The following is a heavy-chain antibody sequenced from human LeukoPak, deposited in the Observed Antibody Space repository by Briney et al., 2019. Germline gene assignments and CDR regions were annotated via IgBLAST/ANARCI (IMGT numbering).Heavy chain of an antibody. CDR2: ISYDGSNK. CDR3: ARDAAYYYGMDV. CDR1: GFTFSSYA. J-gene: IGHJ6*02. V-gene: IGHV3-30-3*01. Sequence: GRSLRLSCAASGFTFSSYAMHWVRQAPGKRLEWVAVISYDGSNKYYADSVKGRFTISRDNSKNTLYLQMNSLRAEDTAVYYCARDAAYYYGMDVWGQGTTVTVSS.